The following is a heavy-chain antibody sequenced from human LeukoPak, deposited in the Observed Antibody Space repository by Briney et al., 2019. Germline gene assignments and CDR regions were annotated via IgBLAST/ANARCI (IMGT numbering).Heavy chain of an antibody. V-gene: IGHV3-30*18. CDR2: ISYDGSSK. Sequence: PGRSLRLSCAASGFTFSSYGMHWVRQAPGKGLEWVAVISYDGSSKYYADSVKGRFTISRDNSKNTLYLQMNSLRAEDTAVYYCAKASVVAATPDYWGQGTLVTVSS. D-gene: IGHD2-15*01. CDR3: AKASVVAATPDY. J-gene: IGHJ4*02. CDR1: GFTFSSYG.